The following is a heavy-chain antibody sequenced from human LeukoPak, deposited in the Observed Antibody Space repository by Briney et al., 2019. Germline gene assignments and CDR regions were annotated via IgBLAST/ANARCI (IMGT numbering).Heavy chain of an antibody. CDR3: ARALLDYDILTGYSH. Sequence: SETLSLTCTVSGGSISSYYWSWIRQPAGKGLEWIGRIYTSGSTNYNPSLKSRVTMSVDTSKNQFSLKLSPVTAADTAVYYCARALLDYDILTGYSHWGQGTLVTVSS. CDR2: IYTSGST. V-gene: IGHV4-4*07. CDR1: GGSISSYY. D-gene: IGHD3-9*01. J-gene: IGHJ4*02.